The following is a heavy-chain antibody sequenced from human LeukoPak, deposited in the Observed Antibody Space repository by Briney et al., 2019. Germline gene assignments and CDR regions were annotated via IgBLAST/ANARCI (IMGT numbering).Heavy chain of an antibody. V-gene: IGHV3-23*01. CDR2: ISGSGGST. CDR1: GFTFSSYA. J-gene: IGHJ4*02. Sequence: GGSLRLSCAASGFTFSSYAMSWVRQAPGKGLEWVSAISGSGGSTYYADSVKGRFTISRDNSKNTLYLQMNRLRAEDTALYYRAKDLGSSGWYIDYWGQGTLVTVSS. CDR3: AKDLGSSGWYIDY. D-gene: IGHD6-19*01.